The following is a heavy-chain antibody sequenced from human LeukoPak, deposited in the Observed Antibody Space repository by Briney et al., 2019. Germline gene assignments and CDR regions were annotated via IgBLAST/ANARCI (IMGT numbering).Heavy chain of an antibody. J-gene: IGHJ4*02. Sequence: GGSLRLSCAASGFTFSNYAMHWVRQAPGKGLEWVSVISYEGSKKYYADSVKGRFTISRDNSRNTLYLQMNSLRDEDTAIYYCARGGLVVVETPCFDYWGQGTLVAVSS. CDR3: ARGGLVVVETPCFDY. CDR1: GFTFSNYA. D-gene: IGHD3-22*01. CDR2: ISYEGSKK. V-gene: IGHV3-30*04.